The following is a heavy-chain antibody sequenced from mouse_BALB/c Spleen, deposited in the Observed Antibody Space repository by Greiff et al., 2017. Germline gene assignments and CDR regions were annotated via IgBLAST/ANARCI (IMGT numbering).Heavy chain of an antibody. CDR2: INSNGGST. CDR1: GFTFSSYG. J-gene: IGHJ4*01. D-gene: IGHD2-3*01. Sequence: EVQVVESGGGLVQPGGSLKLSCAASGFTFSSYGMSWVRQTPDKRLELVATINSNGGSTYYPDSVKGRFTISRDNAKNTLYLQMSSLKSEDTAMYYCARDGRLLDAMDYWGQGTSVTVSS. V-gene: IGHV5-6-3*01. CDR3: ARDGRLLDAMDY.